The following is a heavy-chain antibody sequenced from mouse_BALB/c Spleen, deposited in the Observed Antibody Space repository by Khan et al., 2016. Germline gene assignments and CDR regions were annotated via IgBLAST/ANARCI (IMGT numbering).Heavy chain of an antibody. CDR3: TRKGIFYGNYDFDS. CDR2: IDPETGGT. V-gene: IGHV1-15*01. D-gene: IGHD2-1*01. J-gene: IGHJ2*01. CDR1: GYTFSDYE. Sequence: QIQLVQSGAELVRPGASVTLSCKASGYTFSDYEMHWVKQTPVHGLEWIGAIDPETGGTAYNQKFKGQATLTAGRSSSTAYMELRSLTSEDSAGYYCTRKGIFYGNYDFDSWGQGTTLTVSS.